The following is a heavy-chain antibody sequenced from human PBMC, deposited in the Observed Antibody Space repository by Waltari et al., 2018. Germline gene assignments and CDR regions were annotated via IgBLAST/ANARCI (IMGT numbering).Heavy chain of an antibody. Sequence: QVQLVQSGAEVKKPGASVKVSCKASGYTFTSSGISWVRQAPGQGLEWMGWISAYNGNTNYAQKLQGRVTMTTDTSTSTAYMELRSLRSDDTAVYYCARDYDFWSGYYGGYYMDVWGKGTTVTISS. CDR3: ARDYDFWSGYYGGYYMDV. V-gene: IGHV1-18*01. J-gene: IGHJ6*03. CDR1: GYTFTSSG. CDR2: ISAYNGNT. D-gene: IGHD3-3*01.